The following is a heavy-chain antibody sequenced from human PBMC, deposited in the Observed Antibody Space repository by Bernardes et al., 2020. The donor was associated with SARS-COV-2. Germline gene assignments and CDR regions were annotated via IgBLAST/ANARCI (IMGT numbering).Heavy chain of an antibody. V-gene: IGHV3-7*01. J-gene: IGHJ6*02. CDR1: GFTFSSYW. CDR2: IKQDGSEK. Sequence: GGSLRLSCAASGFTFSSYWMSWVRQAPGKGLEWVANIKQDGSEKYYVDSVKGRFTISRDNAKNSLYLQMNSLRVEDTAVYYCASAGYSSIWYNYYNGLDVWGQGTTVTVSS. D-gene: IGHD6-13*01. CDR3: ASAGYSSIWYNYYNGLDV.